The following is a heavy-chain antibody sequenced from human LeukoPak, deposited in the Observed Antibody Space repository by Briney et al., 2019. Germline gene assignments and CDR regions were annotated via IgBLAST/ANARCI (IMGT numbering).Heavy chain of an antibody. J-gene: IGHJ4*02. V-gene: IGHV3-11*01. CDR3: ARDLFVTKYYFDS. D-gene: IGHD2-21*02. CDR2: ISRRSTSM. CDR1: GFTFSDYY. Sequence: GGSLRLSCAASGFTFSDYYMGWIRQAPGKGLEWVSYISRRSTSMYYADSVRGRFTVSRDNAKNSLYLQMNSLSAEDTGVYYCARDLFVTKYYFDSWGQGTLVTVSS.